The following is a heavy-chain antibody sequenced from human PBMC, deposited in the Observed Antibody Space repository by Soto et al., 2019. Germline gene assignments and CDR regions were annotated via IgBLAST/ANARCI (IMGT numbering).Heavy chain of an antibody. V-gene: IGHV4-39*01. CDR1: DGSISSSSYY. Sequence: SETLSLTCTVSDGSISSSSYYWGWIRQPPGKGLEWIGSIYYSGSTYYNPSLKSRVTISVDTSKNQFSLKLSSVTAADTAVYYCARHKSEPPDYYDSSGYYYVPWFDPWGQGTLVTVSS. CDR3: ARHKSEPPDYYDSSGYYYVPWFDP. D-gene: IGHD3-22*01. CDR2: IYYSGST. J-gene: IGHJ5*02.